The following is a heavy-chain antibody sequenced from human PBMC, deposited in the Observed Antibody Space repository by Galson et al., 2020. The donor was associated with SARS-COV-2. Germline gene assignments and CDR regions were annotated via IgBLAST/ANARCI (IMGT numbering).Heavy chain of an antibody. V-gene: IGHV4-38-2*01. D-gene: IGHD3-10*01. CDR1: GYSISSGYY. CDR3: ARSPRGYYYYYMDV. J-gene: IGHJ6*03. CDR2: IYHSGST. Sequence: SETLSITCAVSGYSISSGYYWGWIRQPPGKGLEWIGSIYHSGSTYYNPSLKSRVTISVDTSKNQFSLKLSSVTAADTAVYYCARSPRGYYYYYMDVWGKGATVTISS.